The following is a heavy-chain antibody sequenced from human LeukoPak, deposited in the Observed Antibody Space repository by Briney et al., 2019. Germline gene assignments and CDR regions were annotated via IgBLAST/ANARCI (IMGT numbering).Heavy chain of an antibody. D-gene: IGHD3-22*01. CDR1: GFTFSSYA. V-gene: IGHV3-64*01. CDR2: ISSNGGST. Sequence: PGGSLRLSCAASGFTFSSYAMHWVRQAPGKGLEYVSAISSNGGSTYYANSVKGRFTISRDNSKNTLYLQMGSLRAEDTAIYYCARVDYDRSGEDANAEYFQHWGQGTLVTVSS. CDR3: ARVDYDRSGEDANAEYFQH. J-gene: IGHJ1*01.